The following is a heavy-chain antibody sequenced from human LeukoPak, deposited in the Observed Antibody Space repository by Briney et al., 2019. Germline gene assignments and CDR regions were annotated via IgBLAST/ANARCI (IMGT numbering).Heavy chain of an antibody. V-gene: IGHV3-72*01. D-gene: IGHD6-6*01. CDR1: GFILSDHY. J-gene: IGHJ4*02. Sequence: GGSLRLSCAASGFILSDHYMDWVRQAPGKGLEWLGRSRSKANSYTTEYAASVKGRFTISRDESKNSLYLQMNSLRAEDTAVYYCVRGGRGYSSSSDYWGQGTLVTVSS. CDR2: SRSKANSYTT. CDR3: VRGGRGYSSSSDY.